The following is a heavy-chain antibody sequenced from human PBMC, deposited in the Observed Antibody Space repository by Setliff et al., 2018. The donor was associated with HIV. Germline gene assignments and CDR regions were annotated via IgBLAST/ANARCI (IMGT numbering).Heavy chain of an antibody. Sequence: LSLTCTVSGGSISSYYWTWIRQPPGKGLEWIGYIFHSGDTYYNPSLKSRISMSVDTSKNQFSLELTSLTAADTAVYYCATRPRIAARPFDYWGQGMLVTVSS. CDR3: ATRPRIAARPFDY. CDR2: IFHSGDT. D-gene: IGHD6-6*01. J-gene: IGHJ4*02. CDR1: GGSISSYY. V-gene: IGHV4-59*06.